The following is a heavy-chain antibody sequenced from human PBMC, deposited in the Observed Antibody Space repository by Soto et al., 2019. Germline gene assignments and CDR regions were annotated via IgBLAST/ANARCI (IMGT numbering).Heavy chain of an antibody. Sequence: SETLSLTCTGSGASITRGDSYWSWIRQPPGKGLEWIGYIYYSGSAYYNPSLRSRVTISVDTSRSQFSLKLSSVTAADTAIYYCARNPNNGYDFDSWGQGSPVTVSS. CDR2: IYYSGSA. V-gene: IGHV4-30-4*01. J-gene: IGHJ4*02. CDR3: ARNPNNGYDFDS. D-gene: IGHD5-12*01. CDR1: GASITRGDSY.